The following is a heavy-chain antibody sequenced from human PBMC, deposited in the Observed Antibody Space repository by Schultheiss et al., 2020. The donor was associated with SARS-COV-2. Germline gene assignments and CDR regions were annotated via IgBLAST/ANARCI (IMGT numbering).Heavy chain of an antibody. D-gene: IGHD6-13*01. CDR2: IYYSGST. Sequence: SETLSLTCTVSGGSISRYYWTWVRQPPGKGLEWIGYIYYSGSTNYNPSLKSRVTISVDTSKNQFSLKLSSVTAADTAVYYCARAGYSSLDYWGQGTLVTVSS. J-gene: IGHJ4*02. CDR1: GGSISRYY. CDR3: ARAGYSSLDY. V-gene: IGHV4-59*12.